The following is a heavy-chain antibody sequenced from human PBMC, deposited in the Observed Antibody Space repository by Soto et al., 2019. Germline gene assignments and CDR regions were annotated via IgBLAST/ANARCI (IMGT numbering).Heavy chain of an antibody. D-gene: IGHD5-12*01. V-gene: IGHV3-30-3*01. CDR2: ISYDGSNK. J-gene: IGHJ2*01. CDR1: GFTFSSYA. Sequence: VQLVESGGGVVQPGRSLRLSCAASGFTFSSYAMHWVRQAPGKGLEWVAVISYDGSNKYYADSVKGRFTISRDNSKNTLYLQMNSLRAEDTAVYYCARVNKLGMASTYWYFDLWGRGTLVTVSS. CDR3: ARVNKLGMASTYWYFDL.